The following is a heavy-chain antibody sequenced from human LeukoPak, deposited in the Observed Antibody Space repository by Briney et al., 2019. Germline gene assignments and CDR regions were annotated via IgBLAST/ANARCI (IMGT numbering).Heavy chain of an antibody. CDR3: ARAYGSGSYYNGCDY. CDR2: IYYSGST. Sequence: SETLSLTCTVSGGSISSGGYYWSWIRQHPGKGLEWIGYIYYSGSTYYNPSLKSRVTISVDTSKNQFSLKLSSVTAADTAVYYCARAYGSGSYYNGCDYWGQGTLVTVSS. D-gene: IGHD3-10*01. J-gene: IGHJ4*02. V-gene: IGHV4-31*03. CDR1: GGSISSGGYY.